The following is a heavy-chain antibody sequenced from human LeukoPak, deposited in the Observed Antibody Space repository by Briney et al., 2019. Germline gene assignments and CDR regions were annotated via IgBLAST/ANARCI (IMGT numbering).Heavy chain of an antibody. CDR3: ASNFGSGKAVWFDP. V-gene: IGHV4-59*01. J-gene: IGHJ5*02. CDR1: GDSISDYY. D-gene: IGHD3-10*01. Sequence: ETLSLTCTVSGDSISDYYWSWIRQPPGKGLEWIGYINYSGSTTYNPSLKSRVTISADTSKNQFSLKLSSVTAADTAVHYCASNFGSGKAVWFDPWGQGTLVTVSS. CDR2: INYSGST.